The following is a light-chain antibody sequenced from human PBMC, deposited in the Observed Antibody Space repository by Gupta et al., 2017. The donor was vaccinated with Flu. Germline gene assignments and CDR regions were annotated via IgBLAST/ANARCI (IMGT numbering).Light chain of an antibody. CDR2: VAS. V-gene: IGKV1-39*01. CDR3: QQSYSTPFT. Sequence: DIQMTQSPSSLYASVGDSVTITCRASRSISSYLNWYQHKPGKAPKLLIHVASTLQSGVPSRFSGSGSGTDFTLTISSLQPEDFATYYCQQSYSTPFTFGPGTKVDIK. J-gene: IGKJ3*01. CDR1: RSISSY.